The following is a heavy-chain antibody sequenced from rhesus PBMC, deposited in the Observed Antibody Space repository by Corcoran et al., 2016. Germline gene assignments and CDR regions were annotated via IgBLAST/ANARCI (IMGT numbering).Heavy chain of an antibody. Sequence: QVQLKESGPGLVKPAETPSLTCAVSGGSFRSYWWGWIRQPPGQGLEWIGSIYGNSESTEYNPSLKSRATISRDTSKNQISLKLSSVTAADTAVYYCARDPSDYGIRFDVWGPGVLVTVSS. D-gene: IGHD4-29*01. CDR2: IYGNSEST. CDR3: ARDPSDYGIRFDV. V-gene: IGHV4-160*01. CDR1: GGSFRSYW. J-gene: IGHJ5-1*01.